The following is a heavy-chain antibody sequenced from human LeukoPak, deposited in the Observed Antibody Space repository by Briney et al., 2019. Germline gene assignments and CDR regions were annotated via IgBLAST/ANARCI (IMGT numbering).Heavy chain of an antibody. CDR1: GFTFSSYS. CDR3: VRDKWYEGGDLGFDH. V-gene: IGHV3-21*01. Sequence: GGSLRLSCAASGFTFSSYSMNWVRQAPGKGLEWVSSISSSSSYIYYADSVKGRFTISRDNAKNSLYLQMNSLRAEDTAVYYCVRDKWYEGGDLGFDHWGQGTLVTVSS. D-gene: IGHD2-15*01. CDR2: ISSSSSYI. J-gene: IGHJ4*02.